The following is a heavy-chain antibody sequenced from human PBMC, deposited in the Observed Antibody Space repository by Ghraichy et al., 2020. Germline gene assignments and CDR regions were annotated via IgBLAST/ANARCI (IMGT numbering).Heavy chain of an antibody. CDR2: IFYNGSP. D-gene: IGHD1-20*01. Sequence: SETLSLTCTVSGDSISGSSHYWGWIRQPPGKGLEYIGSIFYNGSPFYNPSLKSRVSVSVDTSKNQFSLKLTSVTAADTAVYYCAGHKWNVNPPNSWGQGTLVTVSS. CDR1: GDSISGSSHY. V-gene: IGHV4-39*01. CDR3: AGHKWNVNPPNS. J-gene: IGHJ4*02.